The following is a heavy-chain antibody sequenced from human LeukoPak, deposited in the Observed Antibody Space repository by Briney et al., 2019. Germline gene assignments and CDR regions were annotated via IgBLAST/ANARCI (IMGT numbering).Heavy chain of an antibody. CDR1: GFTFRSYW. D-gene: IGHD5-18*01. Sequence: PAGSLRLSCAASGFTFRSYWMTWVRQAPGKGLEWVANINQDGSKEYYPDSVKGRFTISRDNDKNSLYLQVNSLRAEDTAVYYCAKGGYINGYDYWGQGTLVTVSS. J-gene: IGHJ4*02. V-gene: IGHV3-7*01. CDR2: INQDGSKE. CDR3: AKGGYINGYDY.